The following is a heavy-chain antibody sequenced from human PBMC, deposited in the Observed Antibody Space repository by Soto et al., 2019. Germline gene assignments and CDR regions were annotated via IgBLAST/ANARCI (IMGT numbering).Heavy chain of an antibody. V-gene: IGHV3-23*01. CDR2: ISGSGGST. J-gene: IGHJ3*02. D-gene: IGHD6-19*01. CDR3: AKDIIAVAGTRTTGNAFDI. CDR1: GFTFSSYA. Sequence: EVQLLESGGGLVQPRGSLRLSCAASGFTFSSYAMSWVRQAPGKGLEWVSAISGSGGSTYYADSVKGRFTISRDNSKNTLYLQMNSLRAEDTAVYYCAKDIIAVAGTRTTGNAFDIWGQGTMVTVSS.